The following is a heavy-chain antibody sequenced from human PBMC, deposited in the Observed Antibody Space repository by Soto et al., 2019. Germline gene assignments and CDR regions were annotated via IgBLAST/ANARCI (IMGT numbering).Heavy chain of an antibody. CDR1: GGSISSYY. Sequence: KPSETLSLTCTVSGGSISSYYWSWIRQPPGKGLEWIGYIYYSGSTNYNPSLKSRVTISVDTSKNQFSLKLTSVTAADTALYYCARAIPGYYYGMDVWGQGTTVTVSS. CDR3: ARAIPGYYYGMDV. CDR2: IYYSGST. V-gene: IGHV4-59*12. J-gene: IGHJ6*02. D-gene: IGHD2-21*01.